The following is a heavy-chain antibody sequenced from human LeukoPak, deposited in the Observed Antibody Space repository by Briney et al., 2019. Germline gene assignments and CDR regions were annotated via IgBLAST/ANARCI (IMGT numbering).Heavy chain of an antibody. D-gene: IGHD3-16*01. CDR1: GYTFTSYH. CDR2: VNTSGDIT. J-gene: IGHJ4*02. Sequence: ASVKVSCKASGYTFTSYHMHWVRQAPGQGLEWMGIVNTSGDITPYAQKFQGRVTVTRDKSTSTAYMELRSLRSEDTAVYYCVREDPNTYFFDFWGQGTLVTVPS. V-gene: IGHV1-46*01. CDR3: VREDPNTYFFDF.